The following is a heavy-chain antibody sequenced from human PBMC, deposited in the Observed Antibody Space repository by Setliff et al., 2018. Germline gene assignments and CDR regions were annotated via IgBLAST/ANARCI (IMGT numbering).Heavy chain of an antibody. Sequence: GGSLRLSCVGSGFSFSTYSMAWVRQAPGKGLQWVSGIYGGGGNGGRNTFYADSVKGRFTISRDNSKNTLYLQMNSLRAEDTALYHCAKDRVPDGYWDFDYWGQGILVTVSS. CDR2: IYGGGGNGGRNT. D-gene: IGHD4-17*01. J-gene: IGHJ4*02. V-gene: IGHV3-23*03. CDR3: AKDRVPDGYWDFDY. CDR1: GFSFSTYS.